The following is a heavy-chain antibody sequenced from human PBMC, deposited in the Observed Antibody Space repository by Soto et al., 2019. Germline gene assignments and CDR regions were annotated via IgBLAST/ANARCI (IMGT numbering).Heavy chain of an antibody. D-gene: IGHD6-13*01. J-gene: IGHJ4*02. CDR2: IYYSGST. V-gene: IGHV4-59*01. Sequence: SETLSLTCTVSGGSISSYYWSWIRQPPGKGLEWIGYIYYSGSTNYNPSLKSRVTISVDTSKNQFSLKLSSVTAADTAVYYCAREVRSSWYANIDYWGQGTLVTVSS. CDR1: GGSISSYY. CDR3: AREVRSSWYANIDY.